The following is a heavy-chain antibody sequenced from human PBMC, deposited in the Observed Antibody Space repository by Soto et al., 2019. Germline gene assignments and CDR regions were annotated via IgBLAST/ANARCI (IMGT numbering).Heavy chain of an antibody. V-gene: IGHV1-46*01. J-gene: IGHJ3*02. CDR2: INPSGGST. Sequence: ASVKVSCKASGYTFTSYYMHWVRQAPGQGLEWMGIINPSGGSTSYAQKFQGRVTMTRDTSTSTVYMELSSLRSEDTAVYYCARGGAYYYDSPALAAFDIWGQGTMVPVSS. D-gene: IGHD3-22*01. CDR3: ARGGAYYYDSPALAAFDI. CDR1: GYTFTSYY.